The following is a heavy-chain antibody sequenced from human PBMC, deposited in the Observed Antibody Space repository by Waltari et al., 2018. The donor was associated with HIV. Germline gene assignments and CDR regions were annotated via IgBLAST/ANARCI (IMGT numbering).Heavy chain of an antibody. CDR1: AYSCGESG. CDR2: IEGDGSNT. CDR3: AKGYYSGGGFFEY. J-gene: IGHJ4*02. Sequence: EVQMVASGGAVVQPGGSLRLSCAAPAYSCGESGMHWVRQAPRKGPEWVSLIEGDGSNTYYADSVKGRFTISRDKSKSSVFLQMNSLRAEDTAFYYCAKGYYSGGGFFEYWGQGTLVTVSS. V-gene: IGHV3-43D*04. D-gene: IGHD6-19*01.